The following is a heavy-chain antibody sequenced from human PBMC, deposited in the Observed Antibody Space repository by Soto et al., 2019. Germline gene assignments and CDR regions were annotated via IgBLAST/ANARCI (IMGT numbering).Heavy chain of an antibody. CDR1: GGSISGYY. CDR2: IYNMGST. Sequence: PSETLSLTCTVSGGSISGYYWSWLRQPPGKGLEWIGYIYNMGSTNYNPSLKSRVTISVDTSKNQFSLKLRSVTAADTAVYYCARSVFPWGQGTLVTVSS. V-gene: IGHV4-59*12. CDR3: ARSVFP. J-gene: IGHJ5*02.